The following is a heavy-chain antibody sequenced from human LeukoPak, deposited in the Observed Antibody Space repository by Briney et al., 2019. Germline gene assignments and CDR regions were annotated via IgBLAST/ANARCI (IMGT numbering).Heavy chain of an antibody. J-gene: IGHJ4*02. V-gene: IGHV3-21*01. CDR1: GFSFSSYS. Sequence: GGSLRLSCAASGFSFSSYSMNWVRLAQGKGLEWVSSISSSSTYIFYADSVKGRFTISRDNAKNSLYLQMNSLRAEDTAVYYCARDHPYSSSCPDYWGQGTLVTVSS. CDR2: ISSSSTYI. D-gene: IGHD6-13*01. CDR3: ARDHPYSSSCPDY.